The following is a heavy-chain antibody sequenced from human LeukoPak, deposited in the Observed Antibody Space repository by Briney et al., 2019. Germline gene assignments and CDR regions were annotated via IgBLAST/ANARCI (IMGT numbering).Heavy chain of an antibody. Sequence: TSVKVSCKASGFTFSSSAIQWVRQVRGQGREWIGWIVVGSGNTNYAQKFQERVTITKDMSTMTAYMELSSLRSEDTALYYCAAVFFSSTVPYFDHWAQGTLVTVSS. CDR1: GFTFSSSA. CDR2: IVVGSGNT. V-gene: IGHV1-58*02. CDR3: AAVFFSSTVPYFDH. D-gene: IGHD2-2*01. J-gene: IGHJ4*02.